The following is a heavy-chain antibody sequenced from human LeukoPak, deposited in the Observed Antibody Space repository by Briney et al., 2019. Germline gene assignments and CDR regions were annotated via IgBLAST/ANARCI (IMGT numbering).Heavy chain of an antibody. V-gene: IGHV1-18*01. CDR3: ARDSLDTIFGVVTSNFDY. CDR1: GYTFTSYG. J-gene: IGHJ4*02. CDR2: ISAYNGNT. Sequence: ASVKVSCKASGYTFTSYGISWVRQAPGQGLEWMGWISAYNGNTNYAQKLQGRVTMTTDTSTSTAYMELRSLRSDDTAVYYCARDSLDTIFGVVTSNFDYWGQGTLVTVSS. D-gene: IGHD3-3*01.